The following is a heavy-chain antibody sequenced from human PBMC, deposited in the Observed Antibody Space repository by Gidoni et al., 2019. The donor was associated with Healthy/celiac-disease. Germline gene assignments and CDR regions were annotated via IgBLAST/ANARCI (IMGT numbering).Heavy chain of an antibody. D-gene: IGHD2-2*01. CDR2: IDPSDSYT. V-gene: IGHV5-10-1*01. CDR1: GYSFTSYW. J-gene: IGHJ5*02. Sequence: EVQLVQSGAEVKKPGESLRISCKGSGYSFTSYWISWVRQMPGKGLEWMGRIDPSDSYTNYSPSFQGHVTSSADKSISTAYLQWSSLKASDTAMYYCARYIVVVPAAYKIGFDPCGQGTLVTVSS. CDR3: ARYIVVVPAAYKIGFDP.